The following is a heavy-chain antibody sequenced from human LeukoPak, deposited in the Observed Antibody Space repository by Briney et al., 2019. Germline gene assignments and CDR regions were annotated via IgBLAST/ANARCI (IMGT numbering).Heavy chain of an antibody. CDR1: GFTFSSYS. CDR2: ISSSSTTI. D-gene: IGHD1-26*01. J-gene: IGHJ4*02. CDR3: ARDPSGSYLGGFDY. V-gene: IGHV3-48*01. Sequence: GGSLRLSCAASGFTFSSYSMNWVRRAPGKGLEWVSYISSSSTTIYYADSVKGRFTISRDSAKNSLYLQMNSLRAEDTAVYYCARDPSGSYLGGFDYWGQGTLVTVSS.